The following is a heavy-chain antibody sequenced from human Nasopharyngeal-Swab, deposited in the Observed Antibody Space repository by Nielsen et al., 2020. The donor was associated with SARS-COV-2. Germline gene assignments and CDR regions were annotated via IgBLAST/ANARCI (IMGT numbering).Heavy chain of an antibody. Sequence: GGSLRLSCAASGFTFSSYWMSWVRQAPGKGLEWVANIKQDGSEKYYADSVKGRFTISRDNSKNTLYLQMNSLRAEDTAVYYCARDHDGSSWQSPPTADSWGQGTLVTVSS. CDR1: GFTFSSYW. D-gene: IGHD6-13*01. V-gene: IGHV3-7*01. CDR2: IKQDGSEK. CDR3: ARDHDGSSWQSPPTADS. J-gene: IGHJ5*02.